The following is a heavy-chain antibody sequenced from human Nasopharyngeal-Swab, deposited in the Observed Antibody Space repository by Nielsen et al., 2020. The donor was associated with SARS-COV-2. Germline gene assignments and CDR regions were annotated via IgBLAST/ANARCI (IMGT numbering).Heavy chain of an antibody. D-gene: IGHD3-10*01. J-gene: IGHJ4*02. CDR2: TYYRSKWYN. CDR3: ARDSVDYYGSGSYLLDY. CDR1: GDSVSSNSAA. Sequence: QTLSLTRAISGDSVSSNSAAWNWIRQAPARGLEWLGRTYYRSKWYNDYAVSVKSRITINPDTSKNQFSLQLNSVTPEDTAVYYCARDSVDYYGSGSYLLDYWGQGTLVTVSS. V-gene: IGHV6-1*01.